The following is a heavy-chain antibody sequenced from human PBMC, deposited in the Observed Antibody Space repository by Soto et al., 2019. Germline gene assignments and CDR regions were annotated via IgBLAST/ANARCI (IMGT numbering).Heavy chain of an antibody. D-gene: IGHD3-9*01. CDR2: IYYSGST. Sequence: SETLSLTCTVSGGSISSYYWSWIRQPPGKGLEWIGYIYYSGSTNYNPSLKSRVTISVDTSKNQFSLKLSSVTAADTAVYYCARGLTPFDWLYSGYYFDYWGQGTLVTVSS. V-gene: IGHV4-59*01. J-gene: IGHJ4*02. CDR3: ARGLTPFDWLYSGYYFDY. CDR1: GGSISSYY.